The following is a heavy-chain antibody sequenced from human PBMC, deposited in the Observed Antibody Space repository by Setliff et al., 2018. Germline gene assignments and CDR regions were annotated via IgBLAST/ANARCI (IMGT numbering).Heavy chain of an antibody. CDR1: GGSISDNGYF. V-gene: IGHV4-61*05. J-gene: IGHJ4*02. D-gene: IGHD3-10*01. CDR3: ARAPGRNIRGDY. Sequence: SETLSLTCTVPGGSISDNGYFWWNWVRQPPGKGLEWIGAIYQSGTTNYNPSLKSRVTISADTSKNQFSLKLKSVTAADTAVYYCARAPGRNIRGDYWGQGALVTVSS. CDR2: IYQSGTT.